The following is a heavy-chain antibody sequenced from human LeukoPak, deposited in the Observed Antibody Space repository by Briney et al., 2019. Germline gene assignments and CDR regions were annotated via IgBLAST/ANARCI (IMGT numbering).Heavy chain of an antibody. D-gene: IGHD3-22*01. Sequence: SQTLSLTCSVSGDSISSGNYYWTWIRQPAGKGLEWIGRIYSTGSTNYNPSLKSRVTISVDTSKNQFSLRLSSVTAADTAVYCCARVTTGGYYNCWGQGTLVTVS. CDR1: GDSISSGNYY. V-gene: IGHV4-61*02. J-gene: IGHJ4*02. CDR3: ARVTTGGYYNC. CDR2: IYSTGST.